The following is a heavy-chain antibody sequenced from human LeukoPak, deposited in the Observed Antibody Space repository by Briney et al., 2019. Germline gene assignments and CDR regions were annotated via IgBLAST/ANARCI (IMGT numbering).Heavy chain of an antibody. V-gene: IGHV1-69*01. J-gene: IGHJ6*02. CDR2: IIPISGTA. D-gene: IGHD6-19*01. Sequence: SVKVSCKASGGTFSSYAISWVRQAPGQGLEWMGGIIPISGTANYAQKFQGRVTITADESTSTAYMELSSLRSEDTAVYYCARDSTGYSSGWYLGYGMDVWGQGTTVTVSS. CDR1: GGTFSSYA. CDR3: ARDSTGYSSGWYLGYGMDV.